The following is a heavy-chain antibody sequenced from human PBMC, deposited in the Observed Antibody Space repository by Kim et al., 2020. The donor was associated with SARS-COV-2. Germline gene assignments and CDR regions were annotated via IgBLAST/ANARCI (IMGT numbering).Heavy chain of an antibody. CDR1: GFTVSSNY. J-gene: IGHJ4*02. D-gene: IGHD3-10*01. CDR2: LYTGGST. CDR3: ASVGWFGEGPDY. Sequence: GGSLRLSCAASGFTVSSNYMTWVRQTPGKGLEWVSVLYTGGSTYYADSVKGRFIISRDISQNTLYLQMNSLRVEDSAIYYCASVGWFGEGPDYWGQGTLVTVSS. V-gene: IGHV3-66*01.